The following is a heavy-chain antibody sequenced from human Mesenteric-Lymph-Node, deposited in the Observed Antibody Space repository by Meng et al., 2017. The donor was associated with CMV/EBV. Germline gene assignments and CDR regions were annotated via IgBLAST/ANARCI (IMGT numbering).Heavy chain of an antibody. CDR3: ARGGDPGYCTSTSCRSDYYYGMDV. CDR1: GFIFSDYY. V-gene: IGHV3-11*01. CDR2: ISTSGSTI. Sequence: GESLKISCAASGFIFSDYYMSWIRQAPGKGLEWVSYISTSGSTIYYADSVKGRFTISRDNAKNSLYLEMNSLRAEDTAVYYCARGGDPGYCTSTSCRSDYYYGMDVWGQGTTVTVSS. D-gene: IGHD2-2*01. J-gene: IGHJ6*02.